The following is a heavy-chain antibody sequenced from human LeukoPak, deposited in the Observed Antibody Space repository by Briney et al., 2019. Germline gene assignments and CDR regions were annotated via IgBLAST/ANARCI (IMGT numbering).Heavy chain of an antibody. CDR1: GGSFSGFS. CDR3: ARQAFCTSTRCNPFDY. D-gene: IGHD2-2*01. CDR2: IFYSGST. J-gene: IGHJ4*02. Sequence: SDTLSLTCTVYGGSFSGFSWRCVRPPPEKGLEGIGYIFYSGSTTYNPTLKSRVTISVDTSKNQFSLKLSSVTAAVTAVYYCARQAFCTSTRCNPFDYWGQGTLVTVSS. V-gene: IGHV4-59*07.